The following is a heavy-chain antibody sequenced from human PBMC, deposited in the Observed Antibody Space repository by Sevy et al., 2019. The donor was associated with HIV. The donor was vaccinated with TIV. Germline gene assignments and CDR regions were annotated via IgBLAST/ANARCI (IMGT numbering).Heavy chain of an antibody. CDR3: AKEEWDLDAFDV. J-gene: IGHJ3*01. CDR1: GFTFIDYT. D-gene: IGHD1-26*01. Sequence: SLRLSCAASGFTFIDYTMHWVRQVPGKGLEWVSGISWNSGDIDYADSVKGRFTISRDNAKNSLYLQMNSLRVEDTALYYCAKEEWDLDAFDVWGQGTMVTVSS. V-gene: IGHV3-9*01. CDR2: ISWNSGDI.